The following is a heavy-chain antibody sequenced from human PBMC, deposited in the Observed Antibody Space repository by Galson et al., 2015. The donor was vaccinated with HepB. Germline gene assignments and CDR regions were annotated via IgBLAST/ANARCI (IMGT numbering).Heavy chain of an antibody. CDR1: GYTFIHFY. D-gene: IGHD6-19*01. CDR2: INPDSGGT. CDR3: ERIGNSGWYTS. Sequence: SVKVSCKASGYTFIHFYMHWVRQAPGQGLEWMGRINPDSGGTNYAQKFQGRVTMTRDTSISTAYMELSRLTSDDTAIYYCERIGNSGWYTSWGQGTLVTVSS. J-gene: IGHJ5*02. V-gene: IGHV1-2*06.